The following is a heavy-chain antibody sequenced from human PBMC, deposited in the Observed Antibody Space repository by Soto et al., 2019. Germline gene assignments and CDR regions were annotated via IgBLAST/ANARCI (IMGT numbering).Heavy chain of an antibody. Sequence: PGGSLRLSCAASGFIFSSDWMHWVRQAPGGGLVWVSRINTDGSGTTYADSVKGRFTISRDNAKNSLYLQMNSLRAEDTAVYYCARDSSRFGDPGVDYWGQGTLVTVS. CDR1: GFIFSSDW. V-gene: IGHV3-74*01. D-gene: IGHD3-10*02. CDR2: INTDGSGT. CDR3: ARDSSRFGDPGVDY. J-gene: IGHJ4*02.